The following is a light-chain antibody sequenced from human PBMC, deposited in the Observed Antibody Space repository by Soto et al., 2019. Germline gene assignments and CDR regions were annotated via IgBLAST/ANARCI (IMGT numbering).Light chain of an antibody. CDR2: DAS. J-gene: IGKJ3*01. Sequence: EIVLTQSPATLSLSPGERATISCRASQSVSSYLAWYQQKPGQAPRLLIYDASNRSTGIPARFSGSGSGTDFTLTISSLEPEDFAVYYCQQRKDFGPGTKVDIK. V-gene: IGKV3-11*01. CDR3: QQRKD. CDR1: QSVSSY.